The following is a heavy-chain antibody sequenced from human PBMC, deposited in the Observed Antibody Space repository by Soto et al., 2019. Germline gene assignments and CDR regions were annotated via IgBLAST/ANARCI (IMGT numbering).Heavy chain of an antibody. CDR3: AVYGYGVSAAAY. CDR1: GLTFRNDW. V-gene: IGHV3-7*03. CDR2: INQDGSER. Sequence: GGSLRLSCAGSGLTFRNDWLSWVRQAPGKGLEWVANINQDGSERYYVDSVRGRFTISRDNVENSLYLQLNSLRPEDTAVYYCAVYGYGVSAAAYWRQGTPVTVSS. J-gene: IGHJ4*02. D-gene: IGHD4-17*01.